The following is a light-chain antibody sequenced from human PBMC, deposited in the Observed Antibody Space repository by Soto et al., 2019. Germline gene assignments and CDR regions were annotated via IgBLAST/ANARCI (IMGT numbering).Light chain of an antibody. J-gene: IGLJ1*01. V-gene: IGLV1-51*01. CDR3: GTWDSSLSADV. CDR2: DNS. Sequence: QSVLTQPPSVSAAPGQKVTISCSGSTSNIGNDFVSWYQHLPGSAPKLVIFDNSKRPSGIPDRLSASKSGTSATLGITGLQTGDEADYYCGTWDSSLSADVFGTGTKVTVL. CDR1: TSNIGNDF.